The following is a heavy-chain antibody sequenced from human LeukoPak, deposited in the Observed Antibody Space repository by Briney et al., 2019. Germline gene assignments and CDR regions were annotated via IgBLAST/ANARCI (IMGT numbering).Heavy chain of an antibody. V-gene: IGHV4-4*07. CDR3: ARENSGSYREFDY. CDR1: GGSISSYY. CDR2: IYTSGST. J-gene: IGHJ4*02. Sequence: PSETLSLTCTVSGGSISSYYWSWIRQPAGKGLEWIGRIYTSGSTNYNASLKSRVSMSVDTSKNQFSLKLSSVTAADSAVFYCARENSGSYREFDYWGQGTLVTVSS. D-gene: IGHD1-26*01.